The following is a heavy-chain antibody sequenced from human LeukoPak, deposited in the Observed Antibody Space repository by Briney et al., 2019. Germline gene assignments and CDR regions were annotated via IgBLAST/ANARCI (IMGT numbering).Heavy chain of an antibody. D-gene: IGHD2-21*01. CDR3: ARVSRASLSGGDYFDY. CDR1: GYSISSGYY. V-gene: IGHV4-38-2*02. J-gene: IGHJ4*02. CDR2: IYHSGST. Sequence: EASETLSLTCTVSGYSISSGYYWGWIRQPPGKGLEWIGSIYHSGSTYYNPSLKSRVTISVDTSKNQFSLKLSSVTAADTAVYYCARVSRASLSGGDYFDYWGQGTLVTVSS.